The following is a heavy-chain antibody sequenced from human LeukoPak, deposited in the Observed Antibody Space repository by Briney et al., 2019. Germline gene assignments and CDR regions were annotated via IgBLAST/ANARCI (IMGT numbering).Heavy chain of an antibody. CDR1: GGSISGYY. CDR2: VYYSGNS. J-gene: IGHJ3*02. D-gene: IGHD1-1*01. V-gene: IGHV4-59*01. Sequence: PSETQSLTCTVSGGSISGYYWSWIRQPPGKELEWIGYVYYSGNSKYNPPLNSRVSISIDTSKNKFSLKLNSVTDADTALYYCARGPERRAFDIWGQGTMVTVSS. CDR3: ARGPERRAFDI.